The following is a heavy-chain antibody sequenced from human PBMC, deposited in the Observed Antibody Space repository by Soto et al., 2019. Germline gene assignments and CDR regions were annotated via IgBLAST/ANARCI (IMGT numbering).Heavy chain of an antibody. CDR1: GFTFSNAW. V-gene: IGHV3-15*01. Sequence: GGSLRLSCAASGFTFSNAWMSWVRQAPGKGLEWVGRIKSKTDGGTTDYAAPVKGRFTISRDDSKNTLYLQMNSLKTEDTAVYYCATDEYGSGTYRMDVWGQGNTVTVSS. CDR2: IKSKTDGGTT. CDR3: ATDEYGSGTYRMDV. J-gene: IGHJ6*02. D-gene: IGHD3-10*01.